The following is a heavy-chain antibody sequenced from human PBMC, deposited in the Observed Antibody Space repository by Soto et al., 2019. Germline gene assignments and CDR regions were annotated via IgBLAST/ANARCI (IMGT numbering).Heavy chain of an antibody. V-gene: IGHV4-59*08. CDR1: GGSISSYY. J-gene: IGHJ6*02. Sequence: QVQLQESGPGLVKPSETLSLSCTVSGGSISSYYWSWFRQSPGKRMEWIGYVHHSWGSSYNPSLQSRVALSLDTSKSQFSLQVTSVTATDTAVYYCARQGFGPLPGLVDVWGQGTTVTVSS. D-gene: IGHD3-10*01. CDR3: ARQGFGPLPGLVDV. CDR2: VHHSWGS.